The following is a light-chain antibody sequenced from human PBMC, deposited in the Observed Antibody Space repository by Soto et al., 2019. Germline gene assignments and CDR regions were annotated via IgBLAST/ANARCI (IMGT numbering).Light chain of an antibody. Sequence: ETVMTQSPATLSVSQGERATLSCRASQSVSSSLAWYQQKPVQAPRLLIHGSSTRATGIPARFSGSGSGTEFTLTISSLQSEDFAVYYCQQYNNWPYTFGQGTKLEIK. CDR1: QSVSSS. J-gene: IGKJ2*01. CDR2: GSS. V-gene: IGKV3-15*01. CDR3: QQYNNWPYT.